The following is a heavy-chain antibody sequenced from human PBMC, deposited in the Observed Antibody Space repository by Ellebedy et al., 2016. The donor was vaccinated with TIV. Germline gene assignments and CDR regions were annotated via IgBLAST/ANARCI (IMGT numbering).Heavy chain of an antibody. CDR2: IYSGGNT. J-gene: IGHJ4*02. V-gene: IGHV3-66*01. D-gene: IGHD5-12*01. CDR3: ARDLQHGYDPPY. CDR1: GFTVSSYY. Sequence: GESLKISCAASGFTVSSYYMSWVRQAPGKGLEWVSVIYSGGNTDYADSVKGRFTISRDNSKNTLYLQMNSLRAEDTAVYYCARDLQHGYDPPYWGQGTLVTVSS.